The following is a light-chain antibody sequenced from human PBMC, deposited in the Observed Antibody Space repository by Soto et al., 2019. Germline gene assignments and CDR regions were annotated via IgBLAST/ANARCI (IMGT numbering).Light chain of an antibody. CDR1: SSDVGGYNF. V-gene: IGLV2-14*03. Sequence: SALTQPSSVSGSPGQSITISCPGTSSDVGGYNFVSWYQHHPGKAPKVMIYDVSNRPSGVSNRFSGSKSGNTASLTISGLQAEDEADYYCDSYTSNGLYVFGTGTKVTVL. CDR3: DSYTSNGLYV. CDR2: DVS. J-gene: IGLJ1*01.